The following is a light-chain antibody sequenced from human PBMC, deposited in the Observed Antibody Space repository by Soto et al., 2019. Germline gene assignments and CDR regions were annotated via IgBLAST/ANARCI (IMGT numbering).Light chain of an antibody. CDR1: RSNIGANYD. CDR2: GDN. Sequence: QSVLTQPPSVSGAPGQRVTISCTGSRSNIGANYDVHWYQQVPGTAPKLLIYGDNNRPSGVPDRFSGSKSGTSASLAITGLQTEDEADYYCQSYDSNLSVVFGGGTKVTV. CDR3: QSYDSNLSVV. V-gene: IGLV1-40*01. J-gene: IGLJ2*01.